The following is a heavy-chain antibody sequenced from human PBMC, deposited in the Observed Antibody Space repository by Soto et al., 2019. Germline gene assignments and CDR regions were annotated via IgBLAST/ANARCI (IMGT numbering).Heavy chain of an antibody. CDR2: ISYDGSNK. Sequence: QVQLVESGGGVVQPGRSLRLSCAASGFTFSSYGMHWVRQAPGKGLEWVAVISYDGSNKYYADSVKGRFTISRDNSKNTLYLQMNSLRAEDTAVYYCANGGHKLDYDILTGYYDVLLYWGQGTLVTVSS. V-gene: IGHV3-30*18. CDR1: GFTFSSYG. J-gene: IGHJ4*02. CDR3: ANGGHKLDYDILTGYYDVLLY. D-gene: IGHD3-9*01.